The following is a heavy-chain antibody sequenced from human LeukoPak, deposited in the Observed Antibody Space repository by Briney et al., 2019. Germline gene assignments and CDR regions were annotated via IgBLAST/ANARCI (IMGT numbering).Heavy chain of an antibody. CDR3: ARAGARGFDY. D-gene: IGHD3-16*01. CDR1: GFTFSSYE. V-gene: IGHV3-48*03. CDR2: ISSSGSTI. Sequence: GGSLRLSCAASGFTFSSYEMNWVRQAPGKGLEWVSYISSSGSTIYYADSVKGRFTISRDNAKNSLYLQMNSLRAEDTALYYCARAGARGFDYWGQGTLVTVSS. J-gene: IGHJ4*02.